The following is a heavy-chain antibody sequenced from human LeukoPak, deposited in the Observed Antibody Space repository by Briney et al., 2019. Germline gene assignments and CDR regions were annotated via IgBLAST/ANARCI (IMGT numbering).Heavy chain of an antibody. V-gene: IGHV4-61*01. CDR3: ARDLGGPYRH. D-gene: IGHD3-16*01. J-gene: IGHJ4*02. CDR2: IYYSGST. CDR1: GGSISSSSYY. Sequence: SETLSLTCTVSGGSISSSSYYWSWIRQPPGKGLEWIGYIYYSGSTNYNPSLKSRVTISVDTSKNQFSLKLSSVTAADTAVYYCARDLGGPYRHWGQGTLVTVSS.